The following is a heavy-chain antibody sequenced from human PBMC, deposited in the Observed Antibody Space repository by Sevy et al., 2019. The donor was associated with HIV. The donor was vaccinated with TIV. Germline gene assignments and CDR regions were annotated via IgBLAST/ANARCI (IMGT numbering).Heavy chain of an antibody. CDR2: IYYSGST. J-gene: IGHJ3*02. CDR3: ARDLRVGDYYDSSGYYYPGAFDI. CDR1: GGSISSGGYY. D-gene: IGHD3-22*01. V-gene: IGHV4-31*03. Sequence: SETLSLTCTVSGGSISSGGYYWSWIRQHPGKGLEWIGYIYYSGSTYYNPSLKSRVTISVDTSKNQFSLKLSSVTAAETAVYYCARDLRVGDYYDSSGYYYPGAFDIWGHGTMVTVSS.